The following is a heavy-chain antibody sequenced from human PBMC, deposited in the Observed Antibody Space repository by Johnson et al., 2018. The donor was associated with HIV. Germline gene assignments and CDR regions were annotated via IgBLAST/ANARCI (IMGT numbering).Heavy chain of an antibody. D-gene: IGHD3-3*02. CDR1: GFTFSSYW. Sequence: VQLVESGGGLVQPGGSLRLSCAASGFTFSSYWLSWVRQAPGQGLEWVANIKQDGSEKYYLDSVKGRFTISRDNAKNSLYLQMNSLRAADTAVYYWAERSPSIRAFDTWGQGTMVTVSS. V-gene: IGHV3-7*05. CDR3: AERSPSIRAFDT. CDR2: IKQDGSEK. J-gene: IGHJ3*02.